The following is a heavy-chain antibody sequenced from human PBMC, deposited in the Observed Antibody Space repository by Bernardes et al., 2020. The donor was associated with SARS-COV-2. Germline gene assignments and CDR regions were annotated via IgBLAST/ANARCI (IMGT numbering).Heavy chain of an antibody. D-gene: IGHD5-12*01. J-gene: IGHJ4*02. CDR2: ISSSSTYI. Sequence: GGSLRLSCAVSGFTFSTYSMNWVRQAPGKGLEWVSSISSSSTYIYYADSVKGRFTISRDNAKNSLYLQMNSLRAEDTAVYYCSIGIREYSGSAFDSWGQGTLVTVSS. CDR3: SIGIREYSGSAFDS. CDR1: GFTFSTYS. V-gene: IGHV3-21*01.